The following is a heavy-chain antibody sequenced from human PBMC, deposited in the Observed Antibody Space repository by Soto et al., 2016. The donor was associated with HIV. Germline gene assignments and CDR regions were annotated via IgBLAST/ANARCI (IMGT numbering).Heavy chain of an antibody. V-gene: IGHV3-48*04. D-gene: IGHD3-10*01. CDR1: GFTFSNYS. Sequence: EVQLVESGGGLVQPGGSLRLSCTASGFTFSNYSMNWVRQVPGKGLEWVSYISSSSSSSNIYYADSVKGRFTISRDNAKNSLYLQMNGLRAEDTAVYYCASDSGFGEFGAGFDPWGQGPWSPSP. J-gene: IGHJ5*02. CDR2: ISSSSSSSNI. CDR3: ASDSGFGEFGAGFDP.